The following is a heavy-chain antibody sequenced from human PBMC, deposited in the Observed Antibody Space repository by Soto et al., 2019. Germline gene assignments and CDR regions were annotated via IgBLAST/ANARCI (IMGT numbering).Heavy chain of an antibody. D-gene: IGHD6-13*01. CDR1: GGSISSSSYY. J-gene: IGHJ4*02. V-gene: IGHV4-39*01. CDR3: ARRGSSSWYGY. CDR2: IYYSGST. Sequence: QLQLQESGPGLVKPSETLSLTCTVSGGSISSSSYYWGWIRQPPGKGLEWIGSIYYSGSTYYNPSRKRRVTTSEDTSKTQFSLKLSSVTAAATGVYYCARRGSSSWYGYWGQGTLVTVSS.